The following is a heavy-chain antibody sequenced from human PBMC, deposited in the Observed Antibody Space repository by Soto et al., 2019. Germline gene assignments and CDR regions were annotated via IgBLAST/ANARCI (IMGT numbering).Heavy chain of an antibody. J-gene: IGHJ6*03. CDR3: ATTYCGGDCPQYYYMDV. V-gene: IGHV4-61*08. CDR2: IYYSGST. D-gene: IGHD2-21*01. CDR1: GGSISSGGYY. Sequence: PSETLSLTCTVSGGSISSGGYYWSWIRQHPGKGLEWIGYIYYSGSTNYNPSLKSRVTISVDTSKNQFSLKLSSVTAADTAVYYCATTYCGGDCPQYYYMDVWGKGTTVTVSS.